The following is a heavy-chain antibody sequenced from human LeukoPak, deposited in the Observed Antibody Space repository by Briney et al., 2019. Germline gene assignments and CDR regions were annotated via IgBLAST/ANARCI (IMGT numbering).Heavy chain of an antibody. V-gene: IGHV5-51*01. J-gene: IGHJ4*02. D-gene: IGHD3-3*01. CDR3: ARGPRFLEWLLDY. CDR1: GYSFTSYW. Sequence: LGESLKISCKGSGYSFTSYWIGWVRQTPGKGLEWMGIIYPGDSDTRYSPSFQGQVTISADKSISTAYLQWSSLKASDTAMYYCARGPRFLEWLLDYWGQGTLVTVSS. CDR2: IYPGDSDT.